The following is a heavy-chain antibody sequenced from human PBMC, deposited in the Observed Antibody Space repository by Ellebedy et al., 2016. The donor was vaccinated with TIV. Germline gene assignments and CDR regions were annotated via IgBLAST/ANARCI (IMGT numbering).Heavy chain of an antibody. CDR1: GFTLRSYY. D-gene: IGHD2-2*03. V-gene: IGHV3-7*01. CDR3: VRRSSGYCVGTSCTTDFDY. CDR2: LKQDGSAT. J-gene: IGHJ4*02. Sequence: GESLKISCAASGFTLRSYYMSWVRQAPGKGLAWVANLKQDGSATYYVDSVKGRFTISRDNAKNSLYLQMNSLRAEDTAVYYCVRRSSGYCVGTSCTTDFDYWGQGTLVTVSS.